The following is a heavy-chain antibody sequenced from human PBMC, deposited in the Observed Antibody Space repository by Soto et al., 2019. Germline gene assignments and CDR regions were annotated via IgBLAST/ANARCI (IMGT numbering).Heavy chain of an antibody. CDR2: IHYSGSA. D-gene: IGHD2-2*01. CDR3: ARDVISVGASDAFDL. CDR1: GGSISSANHM. J-gene: IGHJ3*01. V-gene: IGHV4-31*03. Sequence: QVQLQESGPGVVEPSQTLSLTCTVSGGSISSANHMWSWVRQHPVKGLEWIGYIHYSGSAYYNPSLKSRVSISVDTSKNQFSLNLNSVTAADTAVYYCARDVISVGASDAFDLWGQGTMVTVSS.